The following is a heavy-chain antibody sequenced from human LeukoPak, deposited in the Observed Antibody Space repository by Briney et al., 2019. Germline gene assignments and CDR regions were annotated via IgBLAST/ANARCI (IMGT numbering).Heavy chain of an antibody. V-gene: IGHV4-30-4*01. CDR2: IYYNGIT. J-gene: IGHJ6*02. D-gene: IGHD4-23*01. CDR1: GGSISSGHFY. Sequence: SQTLSLTCTVSGGSISSGHFYWSWIRQPPEKRLEYIGYIYYNGITFYNPSLRSRITISIDTSKNQFSLKLNSVTAADTAVYYCARDRSTVDYYGLDVWGQGTTVIVSS. CDR3: ARDRSTVDYYGLDV.